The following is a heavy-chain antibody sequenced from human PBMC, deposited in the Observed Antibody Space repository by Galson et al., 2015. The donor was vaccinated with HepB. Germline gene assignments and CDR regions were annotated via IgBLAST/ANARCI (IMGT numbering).Heavy chain of an antibody. D-gene: IGHD1-1*01. CDR3: ATVAWKINPGFDI. Sequence: SLRLSCAASGFAFRDYAMHWVRQAPGKGLEWVAYISHDDNTKRFADSVQGRFTVSRDNPKDTLYLHLNSLKTEDTAVYYCATVAWKINPGFDIWGRGSMVTVSP. CDR1: GFAFRDYA. J-gene: IGHJ3*02. CDR2: ISHDDNTK. V-gene: IGHV3-30*02.